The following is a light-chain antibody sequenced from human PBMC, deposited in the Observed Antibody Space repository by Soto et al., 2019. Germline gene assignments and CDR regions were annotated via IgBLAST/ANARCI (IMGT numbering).Light chain of an antibody. CDR1: QAISGNY. V-gene: IGKV3-20*01. CDR2: GAS. J-gene: IGKJ5*01. CDR3: QQYGSSPPIT. Sequence: EIVLTQSPGTLSLSPGEGASLSCRASQAISGNYLAWYQHKTGQAPRLLMYGASSRATGIPDRFSGSGSRTDFTLTISRLEPQDFAVYYSQQYGSSPPITFGQGTRL.